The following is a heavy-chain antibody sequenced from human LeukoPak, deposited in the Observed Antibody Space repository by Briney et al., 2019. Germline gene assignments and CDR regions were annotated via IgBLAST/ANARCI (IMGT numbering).Heavy chain of an antibody. V-gene: IGHV3-7*01. J-gene: IGHJ4*02. Sequence: GGSLRLSCAASGFTFSNYWMTWVRQAPGKGLEWVANIKQDESEKYYVDSVKGRFTISRDNAKNSLYLQMNSLRAEDTAIYYCVRDNLENQWLERSYWGQGTLVTVSS. CDR3: VRDNLENQWLERSY. CDR1: GFTFSNYW. CDR2: IKQDESEK. D-gene: IGHD6-19*01.